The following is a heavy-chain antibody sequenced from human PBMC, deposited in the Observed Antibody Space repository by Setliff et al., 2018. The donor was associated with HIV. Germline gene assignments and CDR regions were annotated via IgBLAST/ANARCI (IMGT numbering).Heavy chain of an antibody. CDR2: TKNKDNSFTA. CDR1: GFTFSDHY. Sequence: GGSLRLSCAASGFTFSDHYMDWVRQAPGKGLEWVGRTKNKDNSFTAEYAGSVKGRFTISRDDSKNSLSLHMNSLKTEDTAVYYCAVWIREVISWGRGTLVTVSS. CDR3: AVWIREVIS. D-gene: IGHD3-10*01. J-gene: IGHJ5*02. V-gene: IGHV3-72*01.